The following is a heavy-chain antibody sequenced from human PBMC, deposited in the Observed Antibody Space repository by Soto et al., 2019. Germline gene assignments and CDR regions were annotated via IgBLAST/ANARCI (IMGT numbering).Heavy chain of an antibody. D-gene: IGHD2-15*01. V-gene: IGHV3-11*01. CDR2: ISGRGDTI. CDR1: EFTFSDYY. J-gene: IGHJ6*02. Sequence: GGSLRLSCAASEFTFSDYYMSWIRQAPGKGLEWISYISGRGDTIKIADSVKGRFTISRDNAKSSLYLQMNGLRAEDTAVYYCAREMVIAATNYYYYGMDVWGQGTTVTVSS. CDR3: AREMVIAATNYYYYGMDV.